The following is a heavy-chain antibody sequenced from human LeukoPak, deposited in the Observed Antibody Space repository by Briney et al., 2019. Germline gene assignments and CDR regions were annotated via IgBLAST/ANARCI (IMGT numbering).Heavy chain of an antibody. CDR3: ARIGQGDLKNYYYGMDV. CDR1: GFTFSSYS. J-gene: IGHJ6*02. CDR2: INSDGSST. Sequence: PGGSLRLSCAASGFTFSSYSMNWVRQAPGKGLVWVSRINSDGSSTSYADSVKGRFTISRDNAKNTLYLQMNSLRAEDTAVYYCARIGQGDLKNYYYGMDVWGQGTTVTVSS. V-gene: IGHV3-74*01. D-gene: IGHD3-10*01.